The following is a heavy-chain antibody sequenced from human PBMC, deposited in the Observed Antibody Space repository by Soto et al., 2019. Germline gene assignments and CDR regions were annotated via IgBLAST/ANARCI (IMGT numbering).Heavy chain of an antibody. Sequence: SETLSLTCAVSGGSISSGGYSFICIREPPGKGLEWIGYIYHSGSTYYNPSLKSRVTISVDRSKNQFSLKLSSVTAADTAVYYCARDRRGLRLGELSPWGQGTLVTVSS. J-gene: IGHJ4*02. CDR2: IYHSGST. D-gene: IGHD3-16*02. CDR1: GGSISSGGYS. CDR3: ARDRRGLRLGELSP. V-gene: IGHV4-30-2*01.